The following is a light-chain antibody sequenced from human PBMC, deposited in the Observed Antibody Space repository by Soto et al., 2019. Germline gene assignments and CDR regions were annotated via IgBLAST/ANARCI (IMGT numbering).Light chain of an antibody. V-gene: IGKV1-5*03. CDR3: QQSDSIPLT. CDR2: KAS. CDR1: QTISSW. J-gene: IGKJ4*01. Sequence: DIQMTQSPSTLSGSVGDRVTITCRASQTISSWLAWYQQKPGKAPKLLIYKASTLKSGVPSRFSGSGSGTDFTLTISSLQPDDFATYYCQQSDSIPLTFGGGTKVDIK.